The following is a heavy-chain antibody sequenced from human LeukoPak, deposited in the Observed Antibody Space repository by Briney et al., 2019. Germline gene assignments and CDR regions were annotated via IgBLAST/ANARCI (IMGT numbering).Heavy chain of an antibody. D-gene: IGHD6-19*01. Sequence: SETPSLTCTVSGGSISNSSSYWGWIRQPPGKGLEWIGSIYYSGSTYYNPSLKSRVTISVDTSKNQFSLKLSSVTAADTAVYYCARWLYSGGWAIDYWGQGTMVSVSS. J-gene: IGHJ4*02. V-gene: IGHV4-39*07. CDR3: ARWLYSGGWAIDY. CDR1: GGSISNSSSY. CDR2: IYYSGST.